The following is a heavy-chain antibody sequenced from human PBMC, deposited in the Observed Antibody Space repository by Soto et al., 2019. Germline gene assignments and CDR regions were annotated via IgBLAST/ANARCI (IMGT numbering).Heavy chain of an antibody. D-gene: IGHD7-27*01. CDR3: AKGNWGWDYWYFDL. CDR1: GFTLSSYA. Sequence: VQLLESGGGLVQPGGSLRLSCEASGFTLSSYAMSWVRQAPGKGLEWVSTFSVSGGSTYYADSVKGRFTISRDSSKNTLDLQMKSLRAEDTAIYYCAKGNWGWDYWYFDLWGRGTLVTVSS. V-gene: IGHV3-23*01. CDR2: FSVSGGST. J-gene: IGHJ2*01.